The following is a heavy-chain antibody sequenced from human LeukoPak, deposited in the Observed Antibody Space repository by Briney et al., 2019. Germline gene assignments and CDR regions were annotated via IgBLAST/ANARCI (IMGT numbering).Heavy chain of an antibody. Sequence: GGSLRLSCAASGFTFSSHWMSWVRQAPGKGLEWVAFIRYDGSNKYYADSVKGRFTISRDNSKNTLYLQMNSLRAEDTAVYYCAKDSYYYGSGSFFDYWGQGTLVTVSS. CDR1: GFTFSSHW. D-gene: IGHD3-10*01. CDR3: AKDSYYYGSGSFFDY. CDR2: IRYDGSNK. V-gene: IGHV3-30*02. J-gene: IGHJ4*02.